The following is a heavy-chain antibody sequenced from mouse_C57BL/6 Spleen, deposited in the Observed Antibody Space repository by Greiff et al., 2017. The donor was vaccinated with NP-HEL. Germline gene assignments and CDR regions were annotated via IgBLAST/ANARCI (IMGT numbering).Heavy chain of an antibody. D-gene: IGHD1-1*01. V-gene: IGHV5-16*01. J-gene: IGHJ2*01. Sequence: EVQLVESEGGLVQPGSSIKLSCTASGFTFSDYYMAWVRQVPEKGLEWVANINYDGSSTYYLDSLKSRFIISRDNAKNILYLQMSSLKSEDTATYYCARYYYGSSYGFDYWGQGTTLTVSS. CDR2: INYDGSST. CDR3: ARYYYGSSYGFDY. CDR1: GFTFSDYY.